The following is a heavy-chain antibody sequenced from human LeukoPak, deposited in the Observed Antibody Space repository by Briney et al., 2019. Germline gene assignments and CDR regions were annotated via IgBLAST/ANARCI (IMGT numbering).Heavy chain of an antibody. D-gene: IGHD6-13*01. J-gene: IGHJ4*02. CDR2: INHSGST. CDR1: GGSFSGYY. V-gene: IGHV4-34*01. CDR3: ARGRGSSSWYRAIDY. Sequence: SETLSLTCAVYGGSFSGYYWSWIRQPPGKGLEWLGEINHSGSTNYNPSLKSRVPISVDTSKNQFSLKLSSVTAADTALYYCARGRGSSSWYRAIDYWGQGTLVTVSS.